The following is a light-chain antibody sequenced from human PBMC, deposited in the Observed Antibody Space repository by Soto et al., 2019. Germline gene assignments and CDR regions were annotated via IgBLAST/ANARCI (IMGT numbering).Light chain of an antibody. CDR2: KVS. Sequence: DVVMTQSPLSLPVTLGQPASISCRSNQSLVHSDGIAYFSWFQQRPGRSPRRXIYKVSNRDSGVPARFSGSGSGTDFALKISRVEAADVGGYYCMQGTHWPITFGQGTRLEIK. CDR1: QSLVHSDGIAY. J-gene: IGKJ5*01. V-gene: IGKV2-30*02. CDR3: MQGTHWPIT.